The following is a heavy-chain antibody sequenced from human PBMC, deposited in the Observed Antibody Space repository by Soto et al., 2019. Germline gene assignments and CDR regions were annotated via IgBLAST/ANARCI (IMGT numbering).Heavy chain of an antibody. V-gene: IGHV4-39*01. Sequence: SETLSLTCSVSGDSISSSFYYWGWIRQHPGKGLEWIGNIYYNGRTYYNPSLTSRVTISIDTSKNQFSLNLSSVTAADTAVYYCARLLAYCGGDCYSGHYGMDVWGQGTTVTVSS. D-gene: IGHD2-21*02. CDR3: ARLLAYCGGDCYSGHYGMDV. CDR2: IYYNGRT. J-gene: IGHJ6*02. CDR1: GDSISSSFYY.